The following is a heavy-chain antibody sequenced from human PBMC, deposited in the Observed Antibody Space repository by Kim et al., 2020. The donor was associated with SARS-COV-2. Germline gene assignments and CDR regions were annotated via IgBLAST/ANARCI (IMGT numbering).Heavy chain of an antibody. Sequence: YYADSGKGRFISSRDNSNNALHLQMNSLGAEDTAVYYCAWYFGSSGSEFHHWGQGTLVTVSS. CDR3: AWYFGSSGSEFHH. V-gene: IGHV3-23*01. J-gene: IGHJ1*01. D-gene: IGHD3-22*01.